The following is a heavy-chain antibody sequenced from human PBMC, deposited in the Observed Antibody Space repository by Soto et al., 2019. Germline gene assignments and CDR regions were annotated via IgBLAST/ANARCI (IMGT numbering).Heavy chain of an antibody. D-gene: IGHD4-17*01. CDR2: ISSSSSYI. CDR3: ARGIRMTTVTSFYDY. V-gene: IGHV3-21*01. CDR1: GFTFSSYS. Sequence: SLRLSCAASGFTFSSYSMNWVRQAPGKGLEWVSSISSSSSYIYYADSVKGRFTISRDNAKNSLYLQMNSLRAEDTAVYYCARGIRMTTVTSFYDYWGQGTLVTVSS. J-gene: IGHJ4*02.